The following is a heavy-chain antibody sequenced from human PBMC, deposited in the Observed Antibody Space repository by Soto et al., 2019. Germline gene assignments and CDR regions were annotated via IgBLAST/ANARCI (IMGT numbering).Heavy chain of an antibody. CDR3: ARDLGGYYYYGMDV. V-gene: IGHV3-20*04. CDR2: INWNGGST. CDR1: GFTFDDYG. Sequence: GPLRLSCAASGFTFDDYGMSWVRQAPGKGLEWVSGINWNGGSTGYADSVKGRFTISRDNAKNSLYLQMNSLRAEDTALYYCARDLGGYYYYGMDVWGQGTTVTVSS. J-gene: IGHJ6*02. D-gene: IGHD3-16*01.